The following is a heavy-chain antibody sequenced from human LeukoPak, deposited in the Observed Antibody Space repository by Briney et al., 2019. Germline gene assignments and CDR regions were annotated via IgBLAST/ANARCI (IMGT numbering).Heavy chain of an antibody. J-gene: IGHJ6*03. D-gene: IGHD6-19*01. Sequence: ASVKVSCKASGYTFTGYYMHWVRQAPGQGLEWMGWINPNSGGTNYAQKFQGRVTMTRDTSISTAYMELSRLRSDATAVFYCARGFQTPSSGWSHYYYYYYMDVWGKGTTVTVSS. CDR1: GYTFTGYY. V-gene: IGHV1-2*02. CDR2: INPNSGGT. CDR3: ARGFQTPSSGWSHYYYYYYMDV.